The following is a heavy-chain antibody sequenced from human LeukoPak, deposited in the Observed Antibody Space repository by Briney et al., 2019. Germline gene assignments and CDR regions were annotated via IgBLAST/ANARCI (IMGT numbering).Heavy chain of an antibody. Sequence: GESLRISCKASGYTFTAYTITWVRQVPGQGLEWMAMIDPTDSSITYNPSFQGLVSTSADKSSTPAYLQWTSLKASDAAIYYCTRRKRRGGFDPWGQGTLVTVSS. CDR3: TRRKRRGGFDP. CDR2: IDPTDSSI. V-gene: IGHV5-10-1*01. CDR1: GYTFTAYT. J-gene: IGHJ5*02. D-gene: IGHD3-10*01.